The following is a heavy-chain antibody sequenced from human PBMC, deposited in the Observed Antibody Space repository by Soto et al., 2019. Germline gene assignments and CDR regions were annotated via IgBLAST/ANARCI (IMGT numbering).Heavy chain of an antibody. CDR3: ATTRPRYCTVYSCSSFDS. J-gene: IGHJ4*02. D-gene: IGHD2-8*02. V-gene: IGHV4-34*01. CDR1: GRSFSGFY. Sequence: SETLSLTCSVSGRSFSGFYWTWIRQPPGKGLEWLGEISHSGSTNYNPSLKSRVTISVDTSKSLFSLNLSSVTAADTAVYYCATTRPRYCTVYSCSSFDSWGQGTLVTVSS. CDR2: ISHSGST.